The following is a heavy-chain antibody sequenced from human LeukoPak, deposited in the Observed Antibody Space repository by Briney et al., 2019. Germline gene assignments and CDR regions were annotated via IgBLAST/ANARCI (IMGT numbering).Heavy chain of an antibody. CDR2: ISSSSSYI. V-gene: IGHV3-21*01. CDR1: GFTFDDYG. Sequence: GGSLRLSRAASGFTFDDYGMSWVRQAPGKGLEWVSSISSSSSYIYYADSVKGRFTISRDNAKNSLYLQMNSLRAEDTAVYYCARDLSSYDSSGYYFDYWGQGTLVTVSS. CDR3: ARDLSSYDSSGYYFDY. J-gene: IGHJ4*02. D-gene: IGHD3-22*01.